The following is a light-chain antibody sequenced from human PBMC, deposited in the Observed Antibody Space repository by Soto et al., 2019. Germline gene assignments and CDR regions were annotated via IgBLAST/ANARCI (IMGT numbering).Light chain of an antibody. CDR2: DAS. V-gene: IGKV1-5*01. CDR1: QSISSW. CDR3: QRYNRWPLS. Sequence: DIQMTQSPSTLSGSVGDRVTITCRASQSISSWLAWYQQKPGKAPKLLIYDASSLESGVPSRFSGGGSGTEFTLTINSLQSEDFAVYYCQRYNRWPLSFGGGTKVDIK. J-gene: IGKJ4*01.